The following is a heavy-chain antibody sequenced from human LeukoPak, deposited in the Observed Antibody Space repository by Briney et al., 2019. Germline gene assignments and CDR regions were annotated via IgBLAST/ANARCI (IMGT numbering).Heavy chain of an antibody. Sequence: ETLSLTCTVSGGSISSYYWSWIRQPPGKGLEWVSAISGSGGSTYYADSVKGRFTISRDNSKNTLYLQMNSLRAEDTAVYYCAKQVRHSYYFDYWGQGTLVTVSS. J-gene: IGHJ4*02. D-gene: IGHD3-22*01. V-gene: IGHV3-23*01. CDR1: GGSISSYY. CDR3: AKQVRHSYYFDY. CDR2: ISGSGGST.